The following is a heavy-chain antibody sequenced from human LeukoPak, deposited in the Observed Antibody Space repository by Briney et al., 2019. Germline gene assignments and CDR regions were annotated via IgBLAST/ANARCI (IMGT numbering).Heavy chain of an antibody. CDR2: IYYSGST. Sequence: SETLSLTCTVSGGSISSSSYYWGWIRQPPGKGLEWIGSIYYSGSTYYNPSLKSRVTISVDMSKNQFSLKLSSVTAADTAVYYCARQPYDFWSGARGGRFDPWGQGTLVTVSS. D-gene: IGHD3-3*01. CDR1: GGSISSSSYY. CDR3: ARQPYDFWSGARGGRFDP. J-gene: IGHJ5*02. V-gene: IGHV4-39*01.